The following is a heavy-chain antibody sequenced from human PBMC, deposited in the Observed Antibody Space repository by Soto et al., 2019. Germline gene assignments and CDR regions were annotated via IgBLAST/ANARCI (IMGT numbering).Heavy chain of an antibody. CDR1: GCTFSNYA. J-gene: IGHJ4*02. CDR2: ISGSGGGT. CDR3: AKDQGSSWYEIDY. D-gene: IGHD6-13*01. V-gene: IGHV3-23*01. Sequence: GGSLRLSCAASGCTFSNYAVTWVRQAPGKGLEWVSTISGSGGGTYYADSVKGRFTISRDNSKNTLYLQMNSLRAEDTAVYYCAKDQGSSWYEIDYWGQGTLVTVSS.